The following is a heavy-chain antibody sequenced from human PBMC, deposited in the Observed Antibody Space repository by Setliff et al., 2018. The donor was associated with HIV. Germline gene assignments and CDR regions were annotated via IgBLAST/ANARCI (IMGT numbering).Heavy chain of an antibody. Sequence: PSETLSLTCTVSGGSLNSGTYYWGWVRQPPGKGLEWIGNVYYSGTTYYNPSLKSRVTISVDTSKNQFSLKLKSVTTTDTAVYYCARGECSGGSCYPPDYWGQGTLVTVSS. V-gene: IGHV4-39*02. CDR2: VYYSGTT. J-gene: IGHJ4*02. CDR3: ARGECSGGSCYPPDY. D-gene: IGHD2-15*01. CDR1: GGSLNSGTYY.